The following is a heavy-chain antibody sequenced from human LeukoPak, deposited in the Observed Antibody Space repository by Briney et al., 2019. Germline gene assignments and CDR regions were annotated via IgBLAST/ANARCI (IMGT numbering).Heavy chain of an antibody. J-gene: IGHJ3*01. Sequence: GGSLRLSCAASGFTFNTYSMNWVRQAPGKGLEWISFISASGGVRKYADSVKGRFTISRDNIDNSLHLQMNSLRAEDTAVYYCARDRLRFFDSYAFDVWGQGTMVTVSS. CDR1: GFTFNTYS. CDR3: ARDRLRFFDSYAFDV. V-gene: IGHV3-21*04. CDR2: ISASGGVR. D-gene: IGHD3-9*01.